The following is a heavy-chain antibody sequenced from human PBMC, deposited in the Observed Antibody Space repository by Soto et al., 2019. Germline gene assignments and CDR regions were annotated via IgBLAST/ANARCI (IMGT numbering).Heavy chain of an antibody. D-gene: IGHD3-22*01. CDR2: IYYNGST. Sequence: QVQLQESGPGLVKPSQTLSLTCTVSGGSINTGDYYWSWLRQTPGKGLEWIGYIYYNGSTYYNPSLKRRVIISVDTSKSQFSLKLTSVTAADTAVYYCARVQYYYDTSGYSYYYCCGMDLRGQGTTVTVSS. J-gene: IGHJ6*02. V-gene: IGHV4-30-4*01. CDR3: ARVQYYYDTSGYSYYYCCGMDL. CDR1: GGSINTGDYY.